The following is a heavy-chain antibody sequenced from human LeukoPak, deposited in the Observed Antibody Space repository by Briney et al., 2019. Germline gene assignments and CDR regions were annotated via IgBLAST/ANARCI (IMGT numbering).Heavy chain of an antibody. Sequence: PSETLSLTCTVSGGSISSYYWSWIRQPPGKGLEWIGYIYYSGSTNYNPSLKSRVTISVDTSKNQFSLKLSSVTAADTAVYYCARETDYYGSGSLAGGGFDYWGQGTLVTVSS. J-gene: IGHJ4*02. CDR3: ARETDYYGSGSLAGGGFDY. D-gene: IGHD3-10*01. CDR2: IYYSGST. V-gene: IGHV4-59*01. CDR1: GGSISSYY.